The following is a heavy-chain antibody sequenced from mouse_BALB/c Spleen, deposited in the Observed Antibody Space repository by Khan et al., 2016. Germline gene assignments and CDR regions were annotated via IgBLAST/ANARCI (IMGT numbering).Heavy chain of an antibody. CDR3: ARYRYYYGSSRYFDV. J-gene: IGHJ1*01. CDR1: GYTFTNYG. D-gene: IGHD1-1*01. CDR2: INTYSGES. Sequence: QIQSVQSGPELKKPGKTVKISCKASGYTFTNYGMNWVKQPPGKGLKWMGWINTYSGESTYADDLKGRFAFSLETSAHTAYLQINNLKNEDTATXVCARYRYYYGSSRYFDVWGEGTTVTVSS. V-gene: IGHV9-3-1*01.